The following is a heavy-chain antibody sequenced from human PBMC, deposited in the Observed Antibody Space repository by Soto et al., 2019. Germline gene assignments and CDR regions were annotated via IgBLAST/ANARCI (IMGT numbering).Heavy chain of an antibody. V-gene: IGHV3-23*01. Sequence: GGSLRLSCAASGFTFSNYAMSWVRQAPGKGLEWVSAISSGGSTTYYADSVKGRISISRDNSKNTLYLQMNSLKTEDTAVYYCSWSRSINYYFDSWGQGTLVTVSS. CDR2: ISSGGSTT. J-gene: IGHJ4*02. CDR1: GFTFSNYA. D-gene: IGHD3-3*01. CDR3: SWSRSINYYFDS.